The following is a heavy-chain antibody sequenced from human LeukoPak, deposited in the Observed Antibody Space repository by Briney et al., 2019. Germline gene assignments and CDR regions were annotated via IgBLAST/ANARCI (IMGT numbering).Heavy chain of an antibody. V-gene: IGHV1-46*01. CDR3: ASMIDGYNTALDI. CDR2: INPSGGST. J-gene: IGHJ3*02. D-gene: IGHD5-24*01. CDR1: GYTFTSYY. Sequence: ASVKVSCKASGYTFTSYYMHWVRQAPGQGLEWMGIINPSGGSTSYAQKFQGRVTMTRDMSTSTVYMELSSLRSEDTAVYYCASMIDGYNTALDIWGQGTMVTVSS.